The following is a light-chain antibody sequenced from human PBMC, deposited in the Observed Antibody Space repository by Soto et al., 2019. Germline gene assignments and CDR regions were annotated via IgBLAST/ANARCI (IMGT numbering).Light chain of an antibody. CDR1: SSNIGSNT. CDR2: SNN. CDR3: AAWDDSLKAVV. J-gene: IGLJ2*01. Sequence: QSVLTQPPSASGTPGQRVTISCSGSSSNIGSNTVNWYQQLPGTAPKLLIYSNNQRPSGVPDRFSGSKSGTSASLAISGLQSEDEAEYCCAAWDDSLKAVVVGGGTKVTVL. V-gene: IGLV1-44*01.